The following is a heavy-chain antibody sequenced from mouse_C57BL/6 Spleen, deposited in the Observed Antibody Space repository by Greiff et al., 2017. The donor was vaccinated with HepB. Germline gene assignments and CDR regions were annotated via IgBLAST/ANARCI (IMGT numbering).Heavy chain of an antibody. CDR1: GFTFSDYG. V-gene: IGHV5-17*01. D-gene: IGHD2-10*02. CDR2: ISSGSSTS. CDR3: ARPGSISRFAY. Sequence: DVQLVQSGGGLVKPGGSLKLSCAASGFTFSDYGMHWVRQAPEQGLEWVAYISSGSSTSYYADKVKGRFTISRDNAKNTMFLQMNSLRSEDTAMYYCARPGSISRFAYWGQGTLVTVSA. J-gene: IGHJ3*01.